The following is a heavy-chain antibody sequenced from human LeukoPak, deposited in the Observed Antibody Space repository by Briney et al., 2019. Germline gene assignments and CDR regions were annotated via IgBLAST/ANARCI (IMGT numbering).Heavy chain of an antibody. CDR3: ARDYVGCSSTSCYSGSFDY. Sequence: GGSLRLSCAASGFTFSSYWMSWVRRAPGKGLEWVANIKQDGSEKYYVDSVKGRFTISRDNAKNSLYLQMNSLRAEDTAVYYCARDYVGCSSTSCYSGSFDYWGQGTLVTVSS. D-gene: IGHD2-2*01. V-gene: IGHV3-7*01. J-gene: IGHJ4*02. CDR2: IKQDGSEK. CDR1: GFTFSSYW.